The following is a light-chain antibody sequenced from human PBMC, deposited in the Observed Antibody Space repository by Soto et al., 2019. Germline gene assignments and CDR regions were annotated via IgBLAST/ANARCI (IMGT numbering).Light chain of an antibody. Sequence: EIVLTQSPGTLSLSPGERATLSCRASQSVSSSYLAWYQQKPGQAPRVLIYGASSRATGIPDRFSGSGSGTDFTLTISRLEPEDFAVFYCQQYGSSPYTFGQGTMLEIK. J-gene: IGKJ2*01. CDR1: QSVSSSY. CDR3: QQYGSSPYT. V-gene: IGKV3-20*01. CDR2: GAS.